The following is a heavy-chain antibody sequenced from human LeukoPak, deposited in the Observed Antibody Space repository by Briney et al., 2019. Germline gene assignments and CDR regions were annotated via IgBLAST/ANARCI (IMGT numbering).Heavy chain of an antibody. V-gene: IGHV4-34*01. CDR1: GGSLSGYY. CDR2: INHSGST. CDR3: ARIRTGFDY. Sequence: SETLSLTCAVYGGSLSGYYWSWIRQPPGKGLEWIGEINHSGSTNYNPSLKSRVTISVDTSKNQFSLKLSSVTAADTAVYYCARIRTGFDYWGQGTLVTVSS. J-gene: IGHJ4*02.